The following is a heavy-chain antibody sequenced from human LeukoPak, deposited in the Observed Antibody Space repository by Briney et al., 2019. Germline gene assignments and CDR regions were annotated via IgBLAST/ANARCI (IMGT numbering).Heavy chain of an antibody. CDR2: IYNSGST. D-gene: IGHD1-14*01. CDR1: GGSISSYY. V-gene: IGHV4-59*12. Sequence: PSETLSLTCTVSGGSISSYYWSWIRQPPGKGLDWIGYIYNSGSTNYNPSLKSRVTISVDTSKNQFSLKLSSVTAADTAVYYCARNRTFDYWGQGTLVTVSS. J-gene: IGHJ4*02. CDR3: ARNRTFDY.